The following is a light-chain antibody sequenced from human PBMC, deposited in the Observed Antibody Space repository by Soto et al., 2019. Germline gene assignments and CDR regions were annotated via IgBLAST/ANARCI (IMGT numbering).Light chain of an antibody. J-gene: IGLJ3*02. CDR2: EGS. V-gene: IGLV2-23*01. CDR1: SSDVGNYDL. Sequence: QSALTQPASVSGSPGQSITISCTGTSSDVGNYDLVSWYQQHPGKAPKLMIYEGSKRPSGVSHRFSGSKAGNTAFLTISGLQAEDEADYYCSSYSTSATLVFGGGTKLTVL. CDR3: SSYSTSATLV.